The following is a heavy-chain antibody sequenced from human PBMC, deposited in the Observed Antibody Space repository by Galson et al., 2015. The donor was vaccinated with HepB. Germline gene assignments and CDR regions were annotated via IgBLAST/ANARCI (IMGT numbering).Heavy chain of an antibody. CDR3: ARLHMVRGVISHFDY. V-gene: IGHV2-70*11. CDR2: TDWDDDK. Sequence: PALVKPTQTLTLTCTFSGFSLSTSGMCVSWIRQPPGKALEWLARTDWDDDKYYSTSLKTRLTISKDTSKNQVVLTMTNMDPVDTATYYCARLHMVRGVISHFDYWGQGTLVTVSS. CDR1: GFSLSTSGMC. D-gene: IGHD3-10*01. J-gene: IGHJ4*02.